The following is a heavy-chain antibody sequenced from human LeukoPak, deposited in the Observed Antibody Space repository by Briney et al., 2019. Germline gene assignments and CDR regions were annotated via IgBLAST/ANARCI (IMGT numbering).Heavy chain of an antibody. Sequence: PSETLSLTCTVSGGSISSDSYSWGWIRQPPGKGLEWIASIYSGGNTYYNPSLKSRVTISVDTSKNQFSLKLSSVTAADTAVYYCARAGYSSGWYPRDWGQGTLVTVSS. D-gene: IGHD6-19*01. CDR2: IYSGGNT. CDR3: ARAGYSSGWYPRD. CDR1: GGSISSDSYS. V-gene: IGHV4-39*07. J-gene: IGHJ4*02.